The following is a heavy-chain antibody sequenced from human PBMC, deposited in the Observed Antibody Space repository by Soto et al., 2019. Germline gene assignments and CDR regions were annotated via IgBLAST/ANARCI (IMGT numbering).Heavy chain of an antibody. D-gene: IGHD6-6*01. Sequence: ESGGGVVQPGRSLRLSCAASGFTFSSYGMHWVRQAPGKGLEWVAVISYDGSNKYYADSVKGRFTISRDNSKNTLYLQMNSLRAEDTAVYYCAKDPRIAARPPGYYYYMDVWGKGTTVTVSS. V-gene: IGHV3-30*18. CDR1: GFTFSSYG. CDR3: AKDPRIAARPPGYYYYMDV. J-gene: IGHJ6*03. CDR2: ISYDGSNK.